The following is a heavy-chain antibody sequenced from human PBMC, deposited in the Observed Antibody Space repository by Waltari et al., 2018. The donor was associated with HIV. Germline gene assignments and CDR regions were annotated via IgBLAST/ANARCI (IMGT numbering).Heavy chain of an antibody. CDR3: ARHHTTGAHFFDS. CDR2: IYYSGTT. CDR1: GVPLRSSKHF. J-gene: IGHJ4*02. D-gene: IGHD1-1*01. Sequence: LRLPESGTGLVKHSETLYLHCSVSGVPLRSSKHFWCWVRQAPGRNMEWISTIYYSGTTYSNPSFKSRVSISIDVSKNVVSLIMRSVTAADTGLCFCARHHTTGAHFFDSWGQGTLVTVSS. V-gene: IGHV4-39*02.